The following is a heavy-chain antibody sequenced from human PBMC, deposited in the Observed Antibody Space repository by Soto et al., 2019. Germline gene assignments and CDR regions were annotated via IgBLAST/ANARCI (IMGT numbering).Heavy chain of an antibody. J-gene: IGHJ4*02. CDR3: AKGTYYSDSGGYLFDY. Sequence: EVQLLESGGGLVQPGGSLRLSCAASGSTFSNYVMSWVRQAPGKGLELVSGISGSGGSTYYTDPVKGRFTISRDNSKNTLYLQMNSLRAEDTAVYYCAKGTYYSDSGGYLFDYWGQGTQVTVSS. CDR1: GSTFSNYV. CDR2: ISGSGGST. V-gene: IGHV3-23*01. D-gene: IGHD3-22*01.